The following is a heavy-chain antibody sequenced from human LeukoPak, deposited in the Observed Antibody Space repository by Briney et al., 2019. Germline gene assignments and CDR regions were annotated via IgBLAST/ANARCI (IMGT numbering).Heavy chain of an antibody. CDR2: IRDSGEA. CDR3: ARDRAALQDWVEFDP. Sequence: GGSLRLSCAVSGFRVSDYYMGWVRQAPGKGLEWVGLIRDSGEAFYADFVRGRFAISRDESENTLYLQMNSLRVEDTAVYFCARDRAALQDWVEFDPWGQGTPVIVSS. J-gene: IGHJ5*02. CDR1: GFRVSDYY. V-gene: IGHV3-66*03. D-gene: IGHD3/OR15-3a*01.